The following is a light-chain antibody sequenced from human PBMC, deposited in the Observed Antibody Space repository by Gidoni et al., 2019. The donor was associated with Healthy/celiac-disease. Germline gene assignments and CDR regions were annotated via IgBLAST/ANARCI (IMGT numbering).Light chain of an antibody. CDR1: SSDVGGYNY. J-gene: IGLJ1*01. Sequence: QSALTQPASVSGSPGQSITISCTGTSSDVGGYNYVSWYQQHPGKAPKLRIYDVSKRPSGVSNRFSGSKSGNTASLTISGLQAEDEADYYCSSYTRSSTYVFGTGTKVTVL. CDR3: SSYTRSSTYV. V-gene: IGLV2-14*01. CDR2: DVS.